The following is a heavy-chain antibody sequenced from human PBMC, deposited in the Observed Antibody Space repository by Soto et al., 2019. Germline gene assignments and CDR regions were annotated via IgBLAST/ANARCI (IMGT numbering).Heavy chain of an antibody. CDR2: ISGSGGST. Sequence: PGGSLGLSCAASGFIFSSYAMSWVRQAPGKGLEWVSAISGSGGSTYYADSVKGRFTISRDNSKNTLYLQMNSLRAEDTAVYYCAKGKRGPYYYYYMDVWGKGTTVTVSS. V-gene: IGHV3-23*01. J-gene: IGHJ6*03. D-gene: IGHD5-12*01. CDR3: AKGKRGPYYYYYMDV. CDR1: GFIFSSYA.